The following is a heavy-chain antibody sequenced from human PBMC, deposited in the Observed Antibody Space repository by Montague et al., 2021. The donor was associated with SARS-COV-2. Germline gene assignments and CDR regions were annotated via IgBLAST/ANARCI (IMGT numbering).Heavy chain of an antibody. CDR1: SGSLSGYY. CDR2: ISHSGST. CDR3: ARVPYRLLFVPRYYGVDV. J-gene: IGHJ6*02. Sequence: SETLSLTCAVYSGSLSGYYWSWIRQPPGEGLEWIAEISHSGSTCYNPSLKSRVTISVDTSKNQFSLKLSSATAADTAVYYCARVPYRLLFVPRYYGVDVWGQGTTVTVSS. D-gene: IGHD2-2*01. V-gene: IGHV4-34*01.